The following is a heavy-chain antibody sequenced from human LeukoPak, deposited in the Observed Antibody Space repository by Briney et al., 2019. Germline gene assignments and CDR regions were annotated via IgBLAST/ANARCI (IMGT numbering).Heavy chain of an antibody. J-gene: IGHJ4*02. D-gene: IGHD3-3*01. Sequence: SETLSLTCTVSGGSISSGSYYWSWIRQPAWKGLEWIGRIYTSGSSNYNPSLKSRVTISVDTSKNQVSLKLSSVTAADTAVYYCARDKWSGFDYWGQGTLVTVSS. CDR2: IYTSGSS. V-gene: IGHV4-61*02. CDR1: GGSISSGSYY. CDR3: ARDKWSGFDY.